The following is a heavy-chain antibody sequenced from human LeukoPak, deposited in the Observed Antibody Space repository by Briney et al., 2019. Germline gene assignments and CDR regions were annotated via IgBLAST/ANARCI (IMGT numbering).Heavy chain of an antibody. CDR3: ARRRYCSGGSCPYSFDY. V-gene: IGHV5-51*01. CDR1: GYSFTSYW. Sequence: GESLKISCKGSGYSFTSYWIGWVRQMPGKGLEWMGIIYPGDSDTRYSPSFQGQVTISADKSISTAYLQWSSLKASDTAMYYYARRRYCSGGSCPYSFDYWGQGTLVTVSS. J-gene: IGHJ4*02. CDR2: IYPGDSDT. D-gene: IGHD2-15*01.